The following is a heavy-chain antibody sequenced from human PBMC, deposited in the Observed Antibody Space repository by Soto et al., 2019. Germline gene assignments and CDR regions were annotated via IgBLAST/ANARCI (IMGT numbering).Heavy chain of an antibody. D-gene: IGHD5-12*01. V-gene: IGHV4-59*01. CDR2: IYYSGST. CDR3: ARDGRGYSGYSYDY. Sequence: LSLTCTVSGDSINNYYWSWIRQPPGKGLEWIGYIYYSGSTNYNPSLKSRVTISLDTSKNQFSLKLSSVTAADTAVYYCARDGRGYSGYSYDYWGQGTLVTVSS. J-gene: IGHJ4*02. CDR1: GDSINNYY.